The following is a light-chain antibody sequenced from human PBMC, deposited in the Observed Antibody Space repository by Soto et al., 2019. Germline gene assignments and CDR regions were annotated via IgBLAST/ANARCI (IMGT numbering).Light chain of an antibody. V-gene: IGKV3-15*01. J-gene: IGKJ2*01. CDR3: QQCHNWPYT. CDR2: DAS. Sequence: EVVMTQSPATLSVSPGERATLSCRASQSVRSNLGWYQQKPGQAPRLLIYDASPRATGIPARFSGSGSGTXXXXXXXXLXSEDFALYFCQQCHNWPYTFGHGTKLEIK. CDR1: QSVRSN.